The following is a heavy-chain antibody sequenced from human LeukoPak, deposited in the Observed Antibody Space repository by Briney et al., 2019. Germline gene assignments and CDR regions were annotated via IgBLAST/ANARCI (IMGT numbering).Heavy chain of an antibody. J-gene: IGHJ4*02. CDR3: ARTMQQWLVDAAGGDY. CDR2: INAGNGNT. CDR1: GYTFTSYA. Sequence: ASVKVSCKASGYTFTSYAMHWVRQAPGQRLEWMGWINAGNGNTKYSQKFQGRVTITRDTSASTAYMELRSLRSDDTAVYYCARTMQQWLVDAAGGDYWGQGTLVTVSS. V-gene: IGHV1-3*01. D-gene: IGHD6-19*01.